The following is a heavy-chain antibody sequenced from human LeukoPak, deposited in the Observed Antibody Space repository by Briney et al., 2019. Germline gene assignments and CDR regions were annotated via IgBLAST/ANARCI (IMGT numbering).Heavy chain of an antibody. V-gene: IGHV3-53*01. D-gene: IGHD5-18*01. CDR1: GFTVSSNY. CDR3: ARGGSGYLNYFDY. Sequence: PGGSLRLSCAASGFTVSSNYMSWVRHARGKGLEWVSVIYSGGSTYYADYVKGRFTISRDNSKNTLYLQMNSLRAEDTAVYYCARGGSGYLNYFDYWGQGTLVTVSS. J-gene: IGHJ4*02. CDR2: IYSGGST.